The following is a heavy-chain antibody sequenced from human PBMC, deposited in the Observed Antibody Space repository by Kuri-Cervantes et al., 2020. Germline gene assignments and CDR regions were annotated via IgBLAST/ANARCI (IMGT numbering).Heavy chain of an antibody. CDR3: AILGMGYCSGGSCYRGDFDY. V-gene: IGHV1-2*02. J-gene: IGHJ4*02. CDR2: ISAYNGNT. D-gene: IGHD2-15*01. CDR1: GYTFTGYY. Sequence: ASVKVSCKASGYTFTGYYMHWVRQAPGQGLEWMGWISAYNGNTNYAQKLQGRVTMTRNTSISTAYMELSSLRSEDTAVYYCAILGMGYCSGGSCYRGDFDYWGQGTLVTVSS.